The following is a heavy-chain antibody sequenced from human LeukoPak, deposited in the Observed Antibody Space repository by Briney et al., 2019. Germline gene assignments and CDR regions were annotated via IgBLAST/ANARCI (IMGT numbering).Heavy chain of an antibody. CDR2: IYYSGST. Sequence: TSETLSLTCTVSGGSISSSTYYWGWIRQHPGKGLEWIGYIYYSGSTYYNPSLKSRVTISVDTSKNQFSPKLSSVTAADTAVYYCASWGSGATDAFDIWGQGTMVTVSS. V-gene: IGHV4-31*03. CDR1: GGSISSSTYY. D-gene: IGHD6-19*01. CDR3: ASWGSGATDAFDI. J-gene: IGHJ3*02.